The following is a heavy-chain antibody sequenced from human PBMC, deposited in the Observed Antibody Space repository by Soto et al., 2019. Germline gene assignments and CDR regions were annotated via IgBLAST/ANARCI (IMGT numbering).Heavy chain of an antibody. CDR2: IIPILGIA. CDR1: GGTFSSYT. D-gene: IGHD3-22*01. V-gene: IGHV1-69*02. Sequence: SVKVSCKASGGTFSSYTISWVRQAPGQGLEWMGRIIPILGIANYAQKFQGRVTITADKSTSTAYMELSSLRSEDTAVYYCARSPRILGTYYYDSSGYSREYDYWG. J-gene: IGHJ4*01. CDR3: ARSPRILGTYYYDSSGYSREYDY.